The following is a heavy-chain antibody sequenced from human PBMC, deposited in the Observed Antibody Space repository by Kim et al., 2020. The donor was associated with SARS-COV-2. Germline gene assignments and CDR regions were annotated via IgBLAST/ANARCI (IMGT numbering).Heavy chain of an antibody. V-gene: IGHV3-74*01. CDR3: ARGWSLGD. CDR2: GRTK. D-gene: IGHD3-16*01. J-gene: IGHJ4*02. Sequence: GRTKTDADPVKGPFTISRDNDKNTVYLQMNSLRAEDTAVYYCARGWSLGDWGQGTLVTVSS.